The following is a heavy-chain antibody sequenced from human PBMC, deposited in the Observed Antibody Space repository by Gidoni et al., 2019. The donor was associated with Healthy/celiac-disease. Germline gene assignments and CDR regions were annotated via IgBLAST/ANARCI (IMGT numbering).Heavy chain of an antibody. CDR3: ARLGCSSTSCYGEGWFDP. CDR2: IDPSDSYT. J-gene: IGHJ5*02. CDR1: GYSFTSYW. V-gene: IGHV5-10-1*01. Sequence: EVQLVQSGAEVKKRGASLRISCKGSGYSFTSYWISWVRQMPGKGLEWMGRIDPSDSYTNYSPSFQGHVTISADKSISTAYLQWSSLKASDTAMYYCARLGCSSTSCYGEGWFDPWGQGTLVTVSS. D-gene: IGHD2-2*01.